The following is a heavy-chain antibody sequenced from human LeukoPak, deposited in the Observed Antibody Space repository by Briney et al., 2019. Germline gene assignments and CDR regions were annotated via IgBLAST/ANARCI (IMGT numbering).Heavy chain of an antibody. CDR3: ARRSYCSGGSCYSGYFDY. J-gene: IGHJ4*02. D-gene: IGHD2-15*01. CDR1: GYSFTSYW. Sequence: GESLKISCKGSGYSFTSYWIGWVRQMPGKGLEWMGIIYPGDSYTRYSPSFQGQVTISADKSISTAYLQWSSLKASDTAMYYCARRSYCSGGSCYSGYFDYWGQGTLVTVSS. V-gene: IGHV5-51*01. CDR2: IYPGDSYT.